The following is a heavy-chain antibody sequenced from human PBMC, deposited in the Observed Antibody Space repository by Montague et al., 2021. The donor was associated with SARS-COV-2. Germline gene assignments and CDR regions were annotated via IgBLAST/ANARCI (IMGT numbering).Heavy chain of an antibody. D-gene: IGHD6-13*01. J-gene: IGHJ4*02. CDR2: ISYDGSNK. Sequence: FLRLSCAASGFTFSSYAMHWVRQAPGKGLEWGAVISYDGSNKYYADPVKGRFTISRDNSKNTLYLQMNSLRAEDTAVYYCARVSAGLYSTPSDYWGQGTLVAVSS. V-gene: IGHV3-30-3*01. CDR3: ARVSAGLYSTPSDY. CDR1: GFTFSSYA.